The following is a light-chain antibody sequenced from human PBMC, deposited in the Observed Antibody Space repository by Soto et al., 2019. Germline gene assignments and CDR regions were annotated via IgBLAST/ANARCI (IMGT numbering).Light chain of an antibody. CDR1: QSVNAN. V-gene: IGKV3-15*01. CDR3: LQYNDWPRT. J-gene: IGKJ1*01. Sequence: EILMTQSPATLSVSPGERATLSCRASQSVNANLAWYQQKSGRAPRLLIFGASTRATDIPGRSSGSGSGTEFTLTISSLQPEDFAVYYCLQYNDWPRTFGQGTKVDIK. CDR2: GAS.